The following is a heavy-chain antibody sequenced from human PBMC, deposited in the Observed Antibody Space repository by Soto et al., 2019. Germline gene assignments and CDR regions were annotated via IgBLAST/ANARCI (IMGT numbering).Heavy chain of an antibody. CDR3: ARRGYSYGGGYFDY. D-gene: IGHD5-18*01. Sequence: EVRLVESGGGLVQPGGSLRLSCAASGFTVSSNYMSRVRQAPGKGLEWVSGIYSGGSAYYADSVKGRFTISRDNSKNTLYLQMNRLRAEATAVYYCARRGYSYGGGYFDYWGQGTLVTVSS. J-gene: IGHJ4*02. CDR1: GFTVSSNY. V-gene: IGHV3-66*04. CDR2: IYSGGSA.